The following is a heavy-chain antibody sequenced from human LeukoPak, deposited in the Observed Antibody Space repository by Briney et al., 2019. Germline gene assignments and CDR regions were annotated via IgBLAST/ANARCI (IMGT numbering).Heavy chain of an antibody. Sequence: GGSLRLSCAASGFTFSNAWMSWVRQAPGKGLEWVGRIKSKTDGGTTDYAAPVKGRFTISRDDSKNTLYLQMNSLKTEDTAVYYCTTTSVDYDILTRDAFDIWGQGTMVTVSS. CDR3: TTTSVDYDILTRDAFDI. V-gene: IGHV3-15*01. CDR1: GFTFSNAW. D-gene: IGHD3-9*01. CDR2: IKSKTDGGTT. J-gene: IGHJ3*02.